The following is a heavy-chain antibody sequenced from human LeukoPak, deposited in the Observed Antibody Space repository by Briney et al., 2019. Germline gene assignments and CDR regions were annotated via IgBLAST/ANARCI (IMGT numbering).Heavy chain of an antibody. V-gene: IGHV4-39*01. Sequence: PSETLSLTCTVSGGSISSSSYYWGWIRQPPGKGLEWIGSIYYSGSTYYNPSLKSRVTIIVDTSKNQFSLKLSSVTAADTVVYYCARLSGFLWGRGTLVTVSS. CDR3: ARLSGFL. CDR2: IYYSGST. D-gene: IGHD3-10*01. J-gene: IGHJ2*01. CDR1: GGSISSSSYY.